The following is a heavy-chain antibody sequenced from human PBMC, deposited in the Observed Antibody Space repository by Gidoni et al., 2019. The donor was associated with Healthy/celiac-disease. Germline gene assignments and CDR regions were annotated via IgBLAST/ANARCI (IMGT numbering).Heavy chain of an antibody. CDR2: ISSSSSYI. J-gene: IGHJ3*02. D-gene: IGHD5-12*01. Sequence: ELQLVESGGGLVKPGGSLRLSCAASGFTFSSYSMNWVRQAPGKGLEWVSSISSSSSYIYYADSVKGRFTISRDNAKNSLYLQMNSLRAEDTAVYYCARSRWLQSDAFDIWGQGTMVTVSS. V-gene: IGHV3-21*01. CDR3: ARSRWLQSDAFDI. CDR1: GFTFSSYS.